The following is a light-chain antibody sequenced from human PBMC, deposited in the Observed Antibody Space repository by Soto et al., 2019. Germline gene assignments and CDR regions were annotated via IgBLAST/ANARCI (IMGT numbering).Light chain of an antibody. V-gene: IGLV2-14*01. J-gene: IGLJ1*01. Sequence: QSALTQPASVSGSPGQSITISCTGTSSDVGGYNCVSWYQQHPGKAPKLMIYEVSNRPSGVSNRFSGSKSGNTASLTISGLQAEDEADYYCSSYTSSSTLLVFGTGTKLTVL. CDR3: SSYTSSSTLLV. CDR2: EVS. CDR1: SSDVGGYNC.